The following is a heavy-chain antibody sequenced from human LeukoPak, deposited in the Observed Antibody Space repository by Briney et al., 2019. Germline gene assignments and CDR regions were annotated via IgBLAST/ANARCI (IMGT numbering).Heavy chain of an antibody. V-gene: IGHV3-21*01. J-gene: IGHJ4*02. Sequence: GGSLRLSCAASGFTFSSFAMTWVRQAPGKGLEWVSSMSSGGTYIYYPDSVRGRFTISRDNAKNSLYLLMNSLRAEDTAVYYCGRHRSGSGTYFIDYWGQGTLVSVSS. CDR2: MSSGGTYI. CDR1: GFTFSSFA. D-gene: IGHD3-10*01. CDR3: GRHRSGSGTYFIDY.